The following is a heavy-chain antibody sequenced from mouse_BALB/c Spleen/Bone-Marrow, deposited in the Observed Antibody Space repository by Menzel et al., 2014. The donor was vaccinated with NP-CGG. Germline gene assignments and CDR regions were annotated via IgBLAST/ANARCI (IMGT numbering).Heavy chain of an antibody. CDR3: AREVYYSNLHLDF. D-gene: IGHD2-5*01. CDR2: INPNNGGT. J-gene: IGHJ2*01. Sequence: VQLQQSGPELVQPGVSVKISCKTSGYTFTEYTMHWVKQSHGKSLEWIGGINPNNGGTLYNQKYKGKATLTVDKSSSTAFMELRSLTAEDSADYYWAREVYYSNLHLDFWGQGATLTVSS. V-gene: IGHV1-18*01. CDR1: GYTFTEYT.